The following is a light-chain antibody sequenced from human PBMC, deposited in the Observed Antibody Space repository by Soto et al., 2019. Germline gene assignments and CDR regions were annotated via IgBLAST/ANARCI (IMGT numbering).Light chain of an antibody. J-gene: IGLJ2*01. CDR1: SSDVGGYNY. Sequence: QSVLTQPASVSGSPGESITISCTGTSSDVGGYNYVSWYQQPPGKAPKLMIYEVSNRPSGVSNRFSGSKSGNTASLTISGPQAEDEADYYCSSYTSSSTVVFGGGTKLTVL. CDR2: EVS. CDR3: SSYTSSSTVV. V-gene: IGLV2-14*01.